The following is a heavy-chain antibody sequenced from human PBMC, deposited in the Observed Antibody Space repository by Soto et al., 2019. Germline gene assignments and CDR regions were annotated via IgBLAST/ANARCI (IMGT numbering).Heavy chain of an antibody. CDR1: GGSFSGYY. CDR3: ARSPPQSRIAAAGAFDY. Sequence: QVQLQQWGAGLLKPSETLSLTCAVYGGSFSGYYWSWIRQPPGKGLEWIGEINHSGSTNYNPSLKSRVTISVDTSKTQFSLKLISVTAADTAVYYCARSPPQSRIAAAGAFDYWGQVTLVTVSS. D-gene: IGHD6-13*01. V-gene: IGHV4-34*01. CDR2: INHSGST. J-gene: IGHJ4*02.